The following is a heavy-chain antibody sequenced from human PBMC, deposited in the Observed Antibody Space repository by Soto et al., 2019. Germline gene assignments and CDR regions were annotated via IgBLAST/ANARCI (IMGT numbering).Heavy chain of an antibody. CDR1: GGTFSSYA. V-gene: IGHV1-69*01. J-gene: IGHJ4*02. CDR2: IIPIFGTA. Sequence: QVQLVQSGAEVKKPGSSVKVSCKASGGTFSSYAISWVRQAPGQGLEWMGGIIPIFGTANYAQKFQGRVTITADESTITAYMELSSLRSEDMAVYYCASLGETDHGRAPLDYWGQGTLVTVSS. D-gene: IGHD3-16*01. CDR3: ASLGETDHGRAPLDY.